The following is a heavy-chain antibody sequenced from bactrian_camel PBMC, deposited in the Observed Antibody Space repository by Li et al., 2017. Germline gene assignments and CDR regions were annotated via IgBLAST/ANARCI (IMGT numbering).Heavy chain of an antibody. CDR3: AVDQFCGPETVATMTSSEYVY. Sequence: HVQLVESGGDSVQAGRSLRLSCTVSGDLYSYYCLGWFRQAPGKEREGVALIDNRGNRKYADSVKDRFSISKDNDKNTVYLQMNNLKPEDTSMYYCAVDQFCGPETVATMTSSEYVYWGQGTQVTVS. J-gene: IGHJ4*01. V-gene: IGHV3S53*01. CDR2: IDNRGNR. CDR1: GDLYSYYC. D-gene: IGHD4*01.